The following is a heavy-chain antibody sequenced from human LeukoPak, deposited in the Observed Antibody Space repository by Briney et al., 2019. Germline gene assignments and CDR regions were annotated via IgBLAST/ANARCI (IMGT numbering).Heavy chain of an antibody. V-gene: IGHV3-23*01. J-gene: IGHJ4*02. CDR2: ISASGGST. CDR1: GFIVSSYA. CDR3: AKSPLGAAARDIDY. D-gene: IGHD6-13*01. Sequence: GGSLRLSCAASGFIVSSYAMSWVRQAPGKGLEWVSSISASGGSTYYADSVKGRFTISRDNSKNTLYLQMNSLRVEDTAVYYGAKSPLGAAARDIDYWGQGSLVTVSS.